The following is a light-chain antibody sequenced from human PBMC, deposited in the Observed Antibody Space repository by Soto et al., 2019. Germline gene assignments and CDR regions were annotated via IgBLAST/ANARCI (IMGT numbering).Light chain of an antibody. J-gene: IGKJ5*01. CDR2: DAS. Sequence: EVVLTQSPGTLSLSPGERAILSYRASQSLSSYLAWYQQKPGQAPRLLIYDASNRATGIPARFSGSGSGTDFTLTISSLEPEDFAVYYCQQRSNWPPITFGQGTRLEIK. V-gene: IGKV3-11*01. CDR1: QSLSSY. CDR3: QQRSNWPPIT.